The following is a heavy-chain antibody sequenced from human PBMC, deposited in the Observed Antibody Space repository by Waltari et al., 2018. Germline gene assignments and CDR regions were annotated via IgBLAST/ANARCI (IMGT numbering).Heavy chain of an antibody. CDR2: LYANGKT. J-gene: IGHJ2*01. CDR3: ARDYGESGYFDL. CDR1: GDSFLGFH. Sequence: QVHLQESGPGLVKASETLSLICTVSGDSFLGFHLSWIRQPPGKGLEVIAYLYANGKTTYNPSLRSRLTTSLDTSKKQFGLRLTSVTPADTAVYFCARDYGESGYFDLWGRGTLVTVSS. V-gene: IGHV4-59*01. D-gene: IGHD3-10*01.